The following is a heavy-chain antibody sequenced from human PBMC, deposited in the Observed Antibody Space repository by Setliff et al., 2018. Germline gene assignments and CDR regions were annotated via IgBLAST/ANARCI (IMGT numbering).Heavy chain of an antibody. J-gene: IGHJ4*02. CDR2: IFGSGST. D-gene: IGHD1-1*01. CDR3: ARDRGSNNSPEDFDY. V-gene: IGHV4-4*07. Sequence: SETLSLTCTVSGGSMSTYYWSWIRQPAGKGLEWIGRIFGSGSTNYNPSLKSRVTMSIDTSKNQFFLKVRSVTAADTAVYYCARDRGSNNSPEDFDYWGLGTLVTVSS. CDR1: GGSMSTYY.